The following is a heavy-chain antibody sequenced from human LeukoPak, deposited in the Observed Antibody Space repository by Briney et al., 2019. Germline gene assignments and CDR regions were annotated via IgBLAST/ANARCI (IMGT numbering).Heavy chain of an antibody. D-gene: IGHD1-1*01. J-gene: IGHJ4*02. CDR3: ARGIGLERRYFQFDY. CDR2: IDFGGRII. CDR1: GFTFSSYE. V-gene: IGHV3-48*03. Sequence: GGSLRLSCVASGFTFSSYEMNWVRQVPGKALEWVSYIDFGGRIINYADHVKGRFTISRDNAKNSVYLQMNSLRAEDTAVYYCARGIGLERRYFQFDYWGQGILVTVSS.